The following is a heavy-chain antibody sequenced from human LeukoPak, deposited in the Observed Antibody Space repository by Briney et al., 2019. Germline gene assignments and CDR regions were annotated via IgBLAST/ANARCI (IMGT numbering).Heavy chain of an antibody. CDR1: GFTFDDYG. D-gene: IGHD2-2*01. Sequence: SGGSLRLSCAASGFTFDDYGMSWVRQAPGKGLEWVSGINWNGGSTGYADSVKGRLTISRDNAKNSLYLQMNSLRAEDTALYYCARLMGGGSSAVSDYWGQGTLVTVSS. CDR2: INWNGGST. CDR3: ARLMGGGSSAVSDY. J-gene: IGHJ4*02. V-gene: IGHV3-20*04.